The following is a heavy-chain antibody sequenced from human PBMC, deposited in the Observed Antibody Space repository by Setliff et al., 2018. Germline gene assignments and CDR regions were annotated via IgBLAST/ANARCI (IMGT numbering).Heavy chain of an antibody. CDR2: INHSGST. D-gene: IGHD3-22*01. J-gene: IGHJ3*02. Sequence: SETLSLTCAAHGGSFSDYYWTWIRQPPGKGLEWIGEINHSGSTKYSPSLESRVTMSVDPSKNQFSLKLSSVTAADTAVYYCARLGGTYDLTYYYDSSGYSDAFDIWGQGTMVTVSS. CDR1: GGSFSDYY. V-gene: IGHV4-34*01. CDR3: ARLGGTYDLTYYYDSSGYSDAFDI.